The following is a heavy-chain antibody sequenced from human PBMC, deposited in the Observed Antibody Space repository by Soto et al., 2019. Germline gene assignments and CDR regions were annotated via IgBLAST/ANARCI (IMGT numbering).Heavy chain of an antibody. Sequence: EVQLVESGGGLVQPGGSLRLSCVASGIPVSSNYMTWVRQAPGKGLEWVSVLHSGGDTYYANSVKGRFTISRHDSTITLFLQRNRLTAEDTAVYYCARDGPYYYASRMDVWGQGTTVTVSS. CDR3: ARDGPYYYASRMDV. V-gene: IGHV3-53*04. CDR1: GIPVSSNY. CDR2: LHSGGDT. J-gene: IGHJ6*02. D-gene: IGHD3-10*01.